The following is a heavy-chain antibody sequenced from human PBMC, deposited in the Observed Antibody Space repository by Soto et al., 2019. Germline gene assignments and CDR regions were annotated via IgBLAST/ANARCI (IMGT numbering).Heavy chain of an antibody. D-gene: IGHD1-26*01. CDR2: ISAYNGNT. CDR1: GYTFTSYG. V-gene: IGHV1-18*01. Sequence: QVPLVQSGAEVKKPGASVKVSCKASGYTFTSYGISWVRQAPGQGLEWMGWISAYNGNTNYAQKLQGRVTMTTDTSTSTAYMELRSLRSDDTAVYYCARDAGWEPYYYYYYGMDVWGQGTTVTVSS. J-gene: IGHJ6*02. CDR3: ARDAGWEPYYYYYYGMDV.